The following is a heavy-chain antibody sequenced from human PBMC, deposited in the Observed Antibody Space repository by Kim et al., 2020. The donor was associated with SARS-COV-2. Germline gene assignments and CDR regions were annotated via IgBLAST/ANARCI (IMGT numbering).Heavy chain of an antibody. D-gene: IGHD4-17*01. V-gene: IGHV4-39*01. J-gene: IGHJ4*02. Sequence: YNPYRKRRVTISVDTSKNQFSLKLSSVTAADTAVYYCARYRDYGDYAFDYWGQGTLVTVSS. CDR3: ARYRDYGDYAFDY.